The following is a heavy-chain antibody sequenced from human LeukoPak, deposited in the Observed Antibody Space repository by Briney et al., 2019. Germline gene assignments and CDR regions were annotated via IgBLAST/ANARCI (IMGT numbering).Heavy chain of an antibody. CDR2: ITPIFGTA. D-gene: IGHD3-22*01. J-gene: IGHJ4*02. V-gene: IGHV1-69*13. Sequence: GASVKVSCKASGGTFSSYAISWVRQAPGQGLEWMGGITPIFGTANYAQKFQGRVTITADESTSTAYMELSSLRSEDTAVYYCARDGSSGYYCYWGQGTLVTVSS. CDR3: ARDGSSGYYCY. CDR1: GGTFSSYA.